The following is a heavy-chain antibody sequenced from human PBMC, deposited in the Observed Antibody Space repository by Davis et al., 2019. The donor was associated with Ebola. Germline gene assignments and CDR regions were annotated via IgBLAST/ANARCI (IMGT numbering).Heavy chain of an antibody. CDR1: GDSVSSNSAA. CDR2: TYYRSKWYN. J-gene: IGHJ6*02. Sequence: HSQTLSLTCAISGDSVSSNSAAWNWIRQSPSRGLEWLGRTYYRSKWYNDYAVSVKSRITINPDTSKNQFSLQLNSVTPEDTAVYYCARENGGGLGQQLVLRRRNYYYGMDVWGQGTTVTVSS. D-gene: IGHD6-13*01. V-gene: IGHV6-1*01. CDR3: ARENGGGLGQQLVLRRRNYYYGMDV.